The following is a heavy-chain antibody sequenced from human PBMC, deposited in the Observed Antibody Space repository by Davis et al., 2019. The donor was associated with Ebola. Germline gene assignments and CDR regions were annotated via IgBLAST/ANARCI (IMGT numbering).Heavy chain of an antibody. CDR1: VDSFSTHW. V-gene: IGHV5-51*01. D-gene: IGHD2-8*02. J-gene: IGHJ3*02. CDR3: ATLRRTITGMDDGFDI. Sequence: GESLKISCQDSVDSFSTHWIGWVRQMPGKGLEWMGIIFTGDSDTRYSPSFRGQVTISADKSFKTAFLHWSSLKASDTAMYYCATLRRTITGMDDGFDIWGQGTMVTVSS. CDR2: IFTGDSDT.